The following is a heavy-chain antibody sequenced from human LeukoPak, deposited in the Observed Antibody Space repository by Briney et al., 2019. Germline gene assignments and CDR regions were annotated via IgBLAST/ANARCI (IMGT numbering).Heavy chain of an antibody. CDR1: GGSISSYY. CDR3: ARFIGGAFDI. CDR2: IYTSGST. Sequence: PSETLSPTCTVSGGSISSYYWGWIRQPPGKGLEWIGYIYTSGSTNYNPSLKSRVTISVDTSKNQFSLKLSSVTAADTAVYYCARFIGGAFDIWGQGTMVTVSS. J-gene: IGHJ3*02. V-gene: IGHV4-4*09.